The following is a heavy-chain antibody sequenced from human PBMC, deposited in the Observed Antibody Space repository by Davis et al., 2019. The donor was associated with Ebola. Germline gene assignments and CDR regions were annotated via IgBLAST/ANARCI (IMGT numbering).Heavy chain of an antibody. Sequence: PGGSLRLSCAASGFTFSSYWMSWVRQAPGKGLEWISSISTSSSTMYYADSVKGRFTISRDNAKNSLYLQINSLRDEDTAVYYCARGQDRDYWGQGTLVTVSS. J-gene: IGHJ4*02. V-gene: IGHV3-48*02. CDR2: ISTSSSTM. D-gene: IGHD2-15*01. CDR1: GFTFSSYW. CDR3: ARGQDRDY.